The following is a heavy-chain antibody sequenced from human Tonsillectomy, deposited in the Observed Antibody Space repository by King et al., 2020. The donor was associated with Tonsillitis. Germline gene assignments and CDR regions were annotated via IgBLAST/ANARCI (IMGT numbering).Heavy chain of an antibody. V-gene: IGHV5-51*01. D-gene: IGHD2-21*02. CDR3: ARPRHCGGDCYSHYYFDY. CDR1: GYSFTSYW. CDR2: IYPGDSDT. Sequence: QLVQSGAEVKKPGESLKISCKGSGYSFTSYWIGWVRQMPGKGLEWMWIIYPGDSDTRYSPSFQGQVTISADKSISTAYLQWSSLKAPDTAMYYCARPRHCGGDCYSHYYFDYWGQGTLVTVSS. J-gene: IGHJ4*02.